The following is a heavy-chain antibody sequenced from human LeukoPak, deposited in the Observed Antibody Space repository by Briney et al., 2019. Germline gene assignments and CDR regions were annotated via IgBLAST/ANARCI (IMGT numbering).Heavy chain of an antibody. CDR2: ISSSSSYI. V-gene: IGHV3-21*01. CDR1: GFTFSSYS. J-gene: IGHJ3*02. D-gene: IGHD3-16*01. CDR3: ARYVYVWGKTFDI. Sequence: PGGSLRLSCAASGFTFSSYSMNWVRQAPGKGLEWVSSISSSSSYIYYADSVKGRFTISRDNAKNSLFLQMSSLRAEDTAAYYCARYVYVWGKTFDIWGQGTMVTVSS.